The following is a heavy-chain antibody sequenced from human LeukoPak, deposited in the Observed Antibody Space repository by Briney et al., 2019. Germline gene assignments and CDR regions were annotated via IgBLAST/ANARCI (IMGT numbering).Heavy chain of an antibody. CDR1: GGSIRSNSYS. V-gene: IGHV4-39*01. Sequence: SETLSLTCIVSGGSIRSNSYSWAWIRQPPGKGLEWIGTIYNSGTKYYNPSLKSRVTLSVDTSNNQFSLNVNTVTAADTAVYYCARQARSLATRPYYFDYWGQGTLVTVSS. CDR3: ARQARSLATRPYYFDY. D-gene: IGHD6-6*01. CDR2: IYNSGTK. J-gene: IGHJ4*02.